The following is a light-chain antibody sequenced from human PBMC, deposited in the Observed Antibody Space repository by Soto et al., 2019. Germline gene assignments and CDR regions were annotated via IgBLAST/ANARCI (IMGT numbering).Light chain of an antibody. Sequence: QSVLTQPPSVSAAPGQKVTISCSGSSSNIGNNYVSWYQQLPGTAPKLLIYDNNKRPSGIPDRFSGSKSGTSATLGITGLQTGDEADYYCRTCDNSLSAGVFGGGTKVTVL. CDR1: SSNIGNNY. CDR3: RTCDNSLSAGV. V-gene: IGLV1-51*01. CDR2: DNN. J-gene: IGLJ2*01.